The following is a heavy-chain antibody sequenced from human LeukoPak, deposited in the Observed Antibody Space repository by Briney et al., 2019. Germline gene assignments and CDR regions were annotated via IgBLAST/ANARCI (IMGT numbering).Heavy chain of an antibody. CDR2: INSGSSYV. D-gene: IGHD3-10*01. J-gene: IGHJ5*02. Sequence: GGSLRLSCAACGFTLNSYIMIGVRQAPGRGREWVSSINSGSSYVYYADSVKGRFTISRDNAKKLLFLELNTLRVEDTAVYFCATGRGGWFDPWGQGTLVTVSS. CDR1: GFTLNSYI. V-gene: IGHV3-21*01. CDR3: ATGRGGWFDP.